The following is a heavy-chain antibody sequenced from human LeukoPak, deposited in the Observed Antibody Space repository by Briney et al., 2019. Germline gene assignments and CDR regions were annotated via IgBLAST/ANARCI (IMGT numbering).Heavy chain of an antibody. CDR1: GFSLSAYD. J-gene: IGHJ3*02. D-gene: IGHD2-15*01. V-gene: IGHV3-23*01. Sequence: PGGSLRLSCAASGFSLSAYDMQWVRQAPGKGLEWVSGTSRRGPTYYTDSVKGRFTISRDNSKNILYLQMDSLRADDAAVYYCAQGGYFAFDMWGQGKMVTVSS. CDR3: AQGGYFAFDM. CDR2: TSRRGPT.